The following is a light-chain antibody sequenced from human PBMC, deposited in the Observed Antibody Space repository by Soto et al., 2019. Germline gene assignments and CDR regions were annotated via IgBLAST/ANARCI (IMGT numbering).Light chain of an antibody. V-gene: IGKV1-33*01. CDR3: QQYDNVFT. CDR2: GAS. J-gene: IGKJ5*01. CDR1: QSISSW. Sequence: DIQMTQSPSSLSASVGDRFTITCRASQSISSWLAWYQQKPGKAPKLLIYGASNLETGVPSRFSGSGSGTDFTFTISSLQPEDIATYFCQQYDNVFTFGQGTRLEI.